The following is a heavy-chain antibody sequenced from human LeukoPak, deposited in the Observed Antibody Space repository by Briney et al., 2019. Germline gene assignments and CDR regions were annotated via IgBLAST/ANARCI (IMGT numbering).Heavy chain of an antibody. J-gene: IGHJ5*02. CDR2: IYYSGST. Sequence: PSETLSLTCTVSGGSISSYYWSWIRQPPGKGLEWIGYIYYSGSTNYNPSLKSRVTISVDTSKNQFSLKLSSVTAADTAVYYCARDYYGSGSYYKGTWGQGTLVTVSS. V-gene: IGHV4-59*01. CDR1: GGSISSYY. D-gene: IGHD3-10*01. CDR3: ARDYYGSGSYYKGT.